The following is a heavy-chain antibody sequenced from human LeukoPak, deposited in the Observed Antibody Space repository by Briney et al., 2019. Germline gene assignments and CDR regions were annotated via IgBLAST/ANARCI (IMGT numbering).Heavy chain of an antibody. CDR3: AKDRGATTVTRFDY. V-gene: IGHV3-43D*03. J-gene: IGHJ4*02. CDR1: GFTFDDYA. Sequence: GGSLRLSCAASGFTFDDYAMHWVRQAPGKGLEWVSLISWDGGSTYYADSVKGRFTISRDNSKNSLYLQMNGLRAEDTALYYCAKDRGATTVTRFDYWGQGTLVTVSS. D-gene: IGHD4-17*01. CDR2: ISWDGGST.